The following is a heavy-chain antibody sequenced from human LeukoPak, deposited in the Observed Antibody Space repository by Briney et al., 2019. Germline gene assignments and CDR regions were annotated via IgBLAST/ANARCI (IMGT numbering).Heavy chain of an antibody. CDR1: GGSITGYH. J-gene: IGHJ3*02. CDR3: ARRNDFYS. V-gene: IGHV4-59*08. CDR2: LYRSETT. Sequence: SETLSLTCTVSGGSITGYHWSWIRQPPGKGLEWVGYLYRSETTEYTPSLKSRVIISADTSKNQLSLKLTPVTAADTAVYYCARRNDFYSWGKGTMVTV.